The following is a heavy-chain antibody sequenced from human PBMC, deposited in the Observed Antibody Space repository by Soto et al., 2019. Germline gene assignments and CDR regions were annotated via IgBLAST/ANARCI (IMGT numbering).Heavy chain of an antibody. V-gene: IGHV3-23*01. CDR2: IGGSGADT. Sequence: EVQLLESGGGLVQPGGSLRLSCAASGFTFSSYVMSWVRQAPGKGLEWVSTIGGSGADTYYADSVKGRFTISRDNSQNMLFLQMVSLRAEDTAVYYCANRLAYSFDSDTLYFDCWGQGTLVTVSS. CDR1: GFTFSSYV. CDR3: ANRLAYSFDSDTLYFDC. D-gene: IGHD3-16*01. J-gene: IGHJ4*02.